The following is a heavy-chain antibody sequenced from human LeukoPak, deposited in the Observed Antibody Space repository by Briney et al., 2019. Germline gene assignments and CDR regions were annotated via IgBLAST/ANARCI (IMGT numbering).Heavy chain of an antibody. Sequence: GRPLRLSCAASGFTFSTYGMHWVRQAPGQGLEWVAIIWYDGSDKYYADSVKGRFAISRDNSKNTLYLQMNSLKAEDTAVYYCAREGGQQLGSFDYWGQGTLVTFSS. CDR1: GFTFSTYG. D-gene: IGHD6-13*01. CDR2: IWYDGSDK. V-gene: IGHV3-33*01. J-gene: IGHJ4*02. CDR3: AREGGQQLGSFDY.